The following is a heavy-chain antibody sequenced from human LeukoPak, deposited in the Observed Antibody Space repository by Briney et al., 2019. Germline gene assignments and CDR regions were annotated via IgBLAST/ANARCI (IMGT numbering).Heavy chain of an antibody. Sequence: GGSLRLSCAVSGFTFDDYAMHWVRQAPGKGLEWVSGISWNSGNIGYADSVKGRFTISRDNAKNSLYLQVNSLRAEDTAVYYCARCFRNGYIWGSYRYGVDYWGQGTLVTVSS. CDR1: GFTFDDYA. D-gene: IGHD3-16*02. CDR2: ISWNSGNI. J-gene: IGHJ4*02. V-gene: IGHV3-9*01. CDR3: ARCFRNGYIWGSYRYGVDY.